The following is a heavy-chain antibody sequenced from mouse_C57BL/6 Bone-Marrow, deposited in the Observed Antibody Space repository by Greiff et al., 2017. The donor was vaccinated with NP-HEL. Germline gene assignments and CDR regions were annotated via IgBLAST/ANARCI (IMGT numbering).Heavy chain of an antibody. J-gene: IGHJ2*01. CDR2: IDPSDSYT. CDR1: GYTFTSYW. V-gene: IGHV1-69*01. Sequence: VKLQQPGAELVMPGASVKLSCKASGYTFTSYWMHWVKQRPGQGLEWIGEIDPSDSYTNYNQKFKGKSTLTVDKSSSTAYMQLSSLTSEDSAVYYCASSYDGYYVYYWGQGTTLTVSS. D-gene: IGHD2-3*01. CDR3: ASSYDGYYVYY.